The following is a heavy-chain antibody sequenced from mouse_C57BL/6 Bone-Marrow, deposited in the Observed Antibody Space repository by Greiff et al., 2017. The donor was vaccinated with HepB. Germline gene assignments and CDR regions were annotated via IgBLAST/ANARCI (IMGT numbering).Heavy chain of an antibody. CDR3: ARSGGYDSYYYAMAY. D-gene: IGHD2-3*01. CDR1: GYTFTSYW. J-gene: IGHJ4*01. Sequence: QVQLQQPGAELVKPGASVKLSCKASGYTFTSYWMHWVKQRPGQGLEWIGMIHPNSGSTNYNEKFKSKATLTVDKSSSTAYMQLSSLTSEDSAVYYCARSGGYDSYYYAMAYWGQGTSVTVSS. CDR2: IHPNSGST. V-gene: IGHV1-64*01.